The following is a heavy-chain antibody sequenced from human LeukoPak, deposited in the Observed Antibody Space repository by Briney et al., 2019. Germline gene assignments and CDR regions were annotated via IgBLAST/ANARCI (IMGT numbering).Heavy chain of an antibody. J-gene: IGHJ4*02. CDR1: GDSISSNTYY. CDR3: ARLPITMVRGAEIDY. Sequence: PSETLSLTCTVSGDSISSNTYYWGWIRQPPGKGLEWIGNVYYSGTTYYNPSLHSRVTISVDTSKNQFSLNLSSVTAADTAVYYCARLPITMVRGAEIDYWGQGTLVTVSS. D-gene: IGHD3-10*01. V-gene: IGHV4-39*01. CDR2: VYYSGTT.